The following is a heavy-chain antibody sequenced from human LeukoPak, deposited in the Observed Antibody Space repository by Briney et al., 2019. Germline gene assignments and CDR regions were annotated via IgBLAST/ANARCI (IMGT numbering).Heavy chain of an antibody. Sequence: ASVKVSCKASGYTFTSYGISWVRQAPGQGLEWMGWISAYNGNTNYAQKLQGRVTMTTDTSTSTAYMELRSLRSDDTAVYYCARLNGGNSWSWVDYWGQGTLVTVSS. V-gene: IGHV1-18*01. CDR1: GYTFTSYG. CDR2: ISAYNGNT. D-gene: IGHD4-23*01. CDR3: ARLNGGNSWSWVDY. J-gene: IGHJ4*02.